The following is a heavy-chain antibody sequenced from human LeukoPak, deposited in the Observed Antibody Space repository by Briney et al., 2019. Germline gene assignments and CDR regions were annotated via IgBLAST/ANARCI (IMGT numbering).Heavy chain of an antibody. D-gene: IGHD3-22*01. J-gene: IGHJ4*02. CDR2: ISGSGGST. Sequence: GGSLRPSCAASGFTFSSYAMSWVRQAPGKGLEWVSAISGSGGSTYYADSVKGRFTISRDNSKNTLYLQMNSLRAEDTAVYYCAKVAGYYYDSSGPYYFDYWGQGTLVTVSS. V-gene: IGHV3-23*01. CDR1: GFTFSSYA. CDR3: AKVAGYYYDSSGPYYFDY.